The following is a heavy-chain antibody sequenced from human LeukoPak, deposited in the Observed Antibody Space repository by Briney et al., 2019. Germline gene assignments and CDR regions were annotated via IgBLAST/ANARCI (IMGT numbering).Heavy chain of an antibody. D-gene: IGHD2-21*02. CDR2: ISGSGGST. V-gene: IGHV3-23*01. J-gene: IGHJ4*02. Sequence: GGSLRLSCAASGFTFSNYAMSWVRQAPGKGLEWVSVISGSGGSTYYADSVEGRFSISRDNSKNTLYLQVNGLRTEDTAVYYCAKDRLLNCRGDCYIFDYWGQGTVVTVSS. CDR1: GFTFSNYA. CDR3: AKDRLLNCRGDCYIFDY.